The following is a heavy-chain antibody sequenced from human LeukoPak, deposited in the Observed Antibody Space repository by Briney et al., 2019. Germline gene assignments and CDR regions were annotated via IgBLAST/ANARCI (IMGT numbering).Heavy chain of an antibody. Sequence: SETLSLTCTVSGGAISGRRDYWSWIRQPPGKGLEWIGEINHSGSTNYKPSLKSRVTISVDTSKNQFSLKLSSVTAADTAVYYCARGKARLLYYDSSGYPFQHWGQGTLVTVSS. D-gene: IGHD3-22*01. CDR2: INHSGST. V-gene: IGHV4-34*01. J-gene: IGHJ1*01. CDR3: ARGKARLLYYDSSGYPFQH. CDR1: GGAISGRRDY.